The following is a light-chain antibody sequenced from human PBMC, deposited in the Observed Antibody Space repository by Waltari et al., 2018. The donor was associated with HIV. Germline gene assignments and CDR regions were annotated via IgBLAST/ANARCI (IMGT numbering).Light chain of an antibody. Sequence: DINMTQSPSSLSASVGDRVTTTCRATQNIVTYLNWYNQSPGKAPTLFIFCASTLQDGVSSRFSGSGSETEFTLSIAGLQPEDFGTYSCQQTFSPPRTFGPGT. J-gene: IGKJ2*01. CDR3: QQTFSPPRT. CDR1: QNIVTY. CDR2: CAS. V-gene: IGKV1-39*01.